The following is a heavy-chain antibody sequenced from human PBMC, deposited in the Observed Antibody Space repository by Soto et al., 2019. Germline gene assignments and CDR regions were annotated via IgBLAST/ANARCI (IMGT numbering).Heavy chain of an antibody. CDR2: IYWDVSY. CDR3: AHKDYGDYPLVY. Sequence: QITLKESGPTLVKPTQTLTLTCTFSGFSLSTSGVGVGWIRQPPGKALEWLAVIYWDVSYHYSPPLRSRLTITKGTSTNQVGQTMTNMDPVDTATYYCAHKDYGDYPLVYWCQGTLVTVSS. J-gene: IGHJ4*02. V-gene: IGHV2-5*02. D-gene: IGHD4-17*01. CDR1: GFSLSTSGVG.